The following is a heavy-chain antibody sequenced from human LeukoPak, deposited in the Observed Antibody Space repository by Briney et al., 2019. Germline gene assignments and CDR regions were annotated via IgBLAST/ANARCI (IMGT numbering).Heavy chain of an antibody. Sequence: SETLSLTCTVSGGSISSYYWSWIRQPPGKGLEWIGYIYYSGSTNYNPSLKSRVTISVDTSKNQFSLKLSSVTAADTAVYYCARAPYYYYGMDVWGQGTMVTVSS. V-gene: IGHV4-59*01. CDR2: IYYSGST. J-gene: IGHJ6*02. CDR3: ARAPYYYYGMDV. CDR1: GGSISSYY.